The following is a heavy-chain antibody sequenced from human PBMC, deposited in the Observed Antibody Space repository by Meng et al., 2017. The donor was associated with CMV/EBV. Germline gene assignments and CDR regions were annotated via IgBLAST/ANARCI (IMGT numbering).Heavy chain of an antibody. V-gene: IGHV2-5*01. CDR3: AHRITISPVFDP. Sequence: SGATLAKPTQTLTLTCTFSGFSLRTSGVGMGWIRQPPGKALEWLALIYWKDDKRYSPSLKSRLTITKDTSKNQVVLTMTNMDPVDTATYYCAHRITISPVFDPWGQGTLVTVSS. J-gene: IGHJ5*02. CDR1: GFSLRTSGVG. D-gene: IGHD3-9*01. CDR2: IYWKDDK.